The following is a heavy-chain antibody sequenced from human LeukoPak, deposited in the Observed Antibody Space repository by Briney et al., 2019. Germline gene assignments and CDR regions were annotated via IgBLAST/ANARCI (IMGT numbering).Heavy chain of an antibody. CDR1: GCTFTNYD. CDR3: ARGLRWLQSPYYFDY. D-gene: IGHD5-24*01. Sequence: ASVKVSCKASGCTFTNYDINWVRQATGQGLEWMGWMNPNRGNTGYAQKFQGRVTITRNTTISTAYMELSSLTNEDPAVYYCARGLRWLQSPYYFDYWGQGTLVTVSS. CDR2: MNPNRGNT. V-gene: IGHV1-8*01. J-gene: IGHJ4*02.